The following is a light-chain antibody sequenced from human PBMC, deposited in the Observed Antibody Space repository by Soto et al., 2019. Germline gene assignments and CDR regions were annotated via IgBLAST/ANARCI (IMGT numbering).Light chain of an antibody. J-gene: IGKJ3*01. V-gene: IGKV1-33*01. CDR3: QQYDNLPLFT. CDR1: QDISNY. CDR2: DAS. Sequence: DIQMTQSPSSLSASVGDRVTITCQASQDISNYLNWYQQKPGKAPKLLIYDASNLETGVPSRFSGSGSGTDFTFTISSLQPEDSATYYCQQYDNLPLFTFGPGTKVDIK.